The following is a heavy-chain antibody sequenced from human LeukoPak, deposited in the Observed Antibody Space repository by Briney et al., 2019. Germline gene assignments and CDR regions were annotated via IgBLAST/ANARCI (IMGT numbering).Heavy chain of an antibody. D-gene: IGHD2-2*01. J-gene: IGHJ4*02. CDR2: ISSNGDST. CDR1: GFTFSSYA. Sequence: GGSLRLSCSASGFTFSSYAMHWVRQAPGKGLEYVSAISSNGDSTYYADSVKGRFTISRDNSKNTLYPQMSSLRAEDTAVYYCVKGYCSSISCFGDYWGQGTLVTFSS. V-gene: IGHV3-64D*09. CDR3: VKGYCSSISCFGDY.